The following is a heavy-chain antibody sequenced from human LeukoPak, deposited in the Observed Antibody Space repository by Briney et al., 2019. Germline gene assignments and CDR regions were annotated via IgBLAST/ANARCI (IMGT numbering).Heavy chain of an antibody. CDR1: GFTFSSYW. CDR2: INSDGSST. V-gene: IGHV3-74*01. Sequence: PGGSLRLSCAASGFTFSSYWMNWVRQAPGKGLVWVSRINSDGSSTSYADSVKGRFTISRDNAKNTLYLQMNSLRAEDTAVYYCARDHGREGNWFDPWGQGTLVTVSS. CDR3: ARDHGREGNWFDP. J-gene: IGHJ5*02.